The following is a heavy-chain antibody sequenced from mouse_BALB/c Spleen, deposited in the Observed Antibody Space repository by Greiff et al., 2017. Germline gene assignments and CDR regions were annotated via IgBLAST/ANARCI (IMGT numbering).Heavy chain of an antibody. J-gene: IGHJ2*01. Sequence: EVQRVESGGGLVKPGGSLKLSCAASGFTFSDYYMYWVRQTPEKRLEWVATISDGGSYTYYPDSVKGRFTISRDNAKNNLYLQMSSLKSEDTAMYYCARDYGSSYVFDYWGQGTTLTVSS. D-gene: IGHD1-1*01. CDR1: GFTFSDYY. CDR3: ARDYGSSYVFDY. CDR2: ISDGGSYT. V-gene: IGHV5-4*02.